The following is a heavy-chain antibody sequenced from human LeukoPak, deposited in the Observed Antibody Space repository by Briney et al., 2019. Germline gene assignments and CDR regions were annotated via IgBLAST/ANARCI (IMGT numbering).Heavy chain of an antibody. CDR2: ITAYNDNT. V-gene: IGHV1-18*01. J-gene: IGHJ3*02. CDR3: ASSSRHDYGDGFDI. D-gene: IGHD4/OR15-4a*01. CDR1: GGTFSSYA. Sequence: ASVKVSCKASGGTFSSYAISWVRQAPGQGLEWMGWITAYNDNTHYVQKFQGRVTMTTDTLTTTAYMELTSLRPDDTAMYYCASSSRHDYGDGFDIWGQGTMVTVSS.